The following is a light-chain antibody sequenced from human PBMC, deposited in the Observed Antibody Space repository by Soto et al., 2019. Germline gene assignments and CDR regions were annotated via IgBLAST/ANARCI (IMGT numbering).Light chain of an antibody. CDR2: DAS. Sequence: RMTQSASTLSASVGDRVTLPWRASQSVSNWLAWYQQKRGKAPELLIYDASSLKSGVPSRFSGSGSGTEFTLTIASLQPDDFATYYCQQYETFSGTFGPGTRWIS. V-gene: IGKV1-5*01. J-gene: IGKJ1*01. CDR3: QQYETFSGT. CDR1: QSVSNW.